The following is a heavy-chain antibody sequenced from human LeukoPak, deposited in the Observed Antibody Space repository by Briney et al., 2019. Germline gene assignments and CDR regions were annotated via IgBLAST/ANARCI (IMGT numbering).Heavy chain of an antibody. CDR1: GGTFSSYA. Sequence: GASVKVSCKASGGTFSSYAISWVRQAPGQGLEWMGRIIPILGIANYAQKFQGRVTITADKSTSTAYMELSSLRSEDTAVYYCARRRIVGATEGLYGMDVWGQGTTVTVSS. CDR3: ARRRIVGATEGLYGMDV. V-gene: IGHV1-69*04. CDR2: IIPILGIA. D-gene: IGHD1-26*01. J-gene: IGHJ6*02.